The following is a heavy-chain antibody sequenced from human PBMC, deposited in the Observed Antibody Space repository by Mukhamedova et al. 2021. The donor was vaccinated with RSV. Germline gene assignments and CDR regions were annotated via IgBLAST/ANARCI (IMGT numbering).Heavy chain of an antibody. Sequence: TISRDNAKNSLYLQMNSLRAEDTAVYYCAGPTGYYYYMDVWGKGTTVTVSS. J-gene: IGHJ6*03. CDR3: AGPTGYYYYMDV. V-gene: IGHV3-48*03. D-gene: IGHD3-10*01.